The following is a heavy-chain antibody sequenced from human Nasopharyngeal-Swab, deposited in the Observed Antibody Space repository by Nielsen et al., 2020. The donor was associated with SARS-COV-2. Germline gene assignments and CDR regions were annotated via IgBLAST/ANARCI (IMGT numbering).Heavy chain of an antibody. Sequence: SETLSLTCAAYGGSFSGYYWSWIRQPPGKGLEWIGKINHSGSTNYNPSLKSRVTISVDTSKNQFSLKLSSVTAADTAVYYCARKFYYYYYYMDVWGKGTTVTVSS. CDR2: INHSGST. CDR1: GGSFSGYY. CDR3: ARKFYYYYYYMDV. J-gene: IGHJ6*03. V-gene: IGHV4-34*01.